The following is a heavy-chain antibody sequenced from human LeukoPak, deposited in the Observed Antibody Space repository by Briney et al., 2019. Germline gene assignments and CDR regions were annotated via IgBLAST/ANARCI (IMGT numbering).Heavy chain of an antibody. CDR1: EFTFDDYA. CDR3: AKSSGWYREGDYFDY. CDR2: ISWNSGSI. V-gene: IGHV3-9*01. D-gene: IGHD6-19*01. Sequence: GGSLRLSCAASEFTFDDYAMHWVRQAPGKGLEWVSGISWNSGSIGYADSVKGRFTISRDNAKNSLYLQMNSLRAEDTALYYCAKSSGWYREGDYFDYWGQGTLVTVSS. J-gene: IGHJ4*02.